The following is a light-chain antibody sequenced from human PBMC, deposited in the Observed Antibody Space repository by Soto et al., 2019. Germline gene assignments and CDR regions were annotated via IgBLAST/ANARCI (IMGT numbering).Light chain of an antibody. CDR2: GAS. Sequence: DIQMTQSPSSLSASVGDTVTFTCRASQTVRTYLNWYLLKPGKAPKLLIYGASSLQSGVPSRFSANGSATEFALTISGLRPEDSATFYCQQSYKTPRTFGQGSRLEIK. J-gene: IGKJ2*01. V-gene: IGKV1-39*01. CDR1: QTVRTY. CDR3: QQSYKTPRT.